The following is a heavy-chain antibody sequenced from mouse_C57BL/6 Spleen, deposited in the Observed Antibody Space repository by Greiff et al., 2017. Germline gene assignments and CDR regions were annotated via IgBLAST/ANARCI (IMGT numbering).Heavy chain of an antibody. J-gene: IGHJ2*01. CDR3: AREGRYYFDY. Sequence: EVQLVESGGGLVKPGGSLKLSCAASGFTFSDYGMHWVRQAPEKGLEWVAYISSGSSTIYYADTVKGRFTLSRDNAKTTLFLQMTSLKSEDTAMYYCAREGRYYFDYWGQGTTLTVSS. CDR2: ISSGSSTI. CDR1: GFTFSDYG. V-gene: IGHV5-17*01.